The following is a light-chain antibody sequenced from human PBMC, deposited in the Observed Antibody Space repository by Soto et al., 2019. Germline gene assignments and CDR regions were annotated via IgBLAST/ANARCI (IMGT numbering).Light chain of an antibody. CDR3: SAYAGSKSL. J-gene: IGLJ2*01. V-gene: IGLV2-8*01. CDR1: SSDVGGYNY. CDR2: DIS. Sequence: QSALTQPPSASGAPGQSVTISCTGTSSDVGGYNYVSWYQQHPGTAPKLMIYDISNRPSGVPDRFSGSKSGNTASLTVSGLQAEDESDYYCSAYAGSKSLFGGGTKLTVL.